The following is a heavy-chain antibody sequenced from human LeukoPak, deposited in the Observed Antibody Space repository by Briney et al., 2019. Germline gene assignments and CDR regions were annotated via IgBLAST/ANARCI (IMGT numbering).Heavy chain of an antibody. CDR3: ARRGRGYSYGYGSYYYYMDV. V-gene: IGHV4-38-2*02. Sequence: SETLSLTCTVSGYSISSGYYWGWIPQPPGKGLEWTGSIDHSGSTNYNPSLKSRVTISVDTSKNQFSLKLSSVTAADTAVYYCARRGRGYSYGYGSYYYYMDVWGKGTTVTISS. J-gene: IGHJ6*03. D-gene: IGHD5-18*01. CDR2: IDHSGST. CDR1: GYSISSGYY.